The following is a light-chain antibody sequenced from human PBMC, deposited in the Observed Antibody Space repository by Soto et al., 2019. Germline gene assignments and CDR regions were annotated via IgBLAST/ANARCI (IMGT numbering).Light chain of an antibody. V-gene: IGKV1-5*01. CDR3: QQYNSYWT. CDR2: HAS. J-gene: IGKJ1*01. CDR1: QSISNW. Sequence: DIQLTQSPSTLPASVGDRVTITCRASQSISNWLAWYHQKPGTAPKLLIYHASTLESGVPSRFSGGGSGTEFTLTISSLQPDDFATYYCQQYNSYWTFGQGTKVDI.